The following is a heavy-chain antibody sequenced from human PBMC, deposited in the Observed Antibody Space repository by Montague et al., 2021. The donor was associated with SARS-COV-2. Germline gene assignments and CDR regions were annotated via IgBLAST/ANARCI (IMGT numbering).Heavy chain of an antibody. V-gene: IGHV4-34*01. CDR1: GGSFSNYY. CDR2: VNQSGTT. Sequence: SETLSLTCAIPGGSFSNYYWSWIRQPPGKGLQWIGEVNQSGTTIYYPSFKSGVTISEDTSKNQFYLRLNSVTAADTAVYYCARVRRPVVVPGAGPAGRAFDIWGQGTMVTVSS. D-gene: IGHD2-2*01. J-gene: IGHJ3*02. CDR3: ARVRRPVVVPGAGPAGRAFDI.